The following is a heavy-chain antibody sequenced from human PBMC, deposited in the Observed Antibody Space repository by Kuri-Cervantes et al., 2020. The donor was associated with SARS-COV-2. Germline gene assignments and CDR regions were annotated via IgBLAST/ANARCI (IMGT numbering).Heavy chain of an antibody. CDR2: INHSGST. Sequence: GSLRLSCTASGFTFGDYAMSWVRQAPGKGLEWIGEINHSGSTNYNPSLKSRVTISVDTSKNQFSLKLSSVTAADTAVYYCARGADFSGYYFNPYYYYYMDVWGKGTTVTVSS. J-gene: IGHJ6*03. V-gene: IGHV4-34*01. D-gene: IGHD3-22*01. CDR3: ARGADFSGYYFNPYYYYYMDV. CDR1: GFTFGDYA.